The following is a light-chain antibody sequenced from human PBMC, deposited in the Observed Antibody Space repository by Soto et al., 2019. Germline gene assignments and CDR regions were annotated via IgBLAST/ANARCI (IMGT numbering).Light chain of an antibody. V-gene: IGLV1-44*01. CDR1: DSNIGSNT. CDR3: AAWDDSLSGVL. CDR2: NND. Sequence: QSALTQPPSASGTPGQRVTISCSGGDSNIGSNTVNWYQQLPGTAPKLLIYNNDQRPSGVPDRFSGSKSGTSASLAISGLQSEDEADYYCAAWDDSLSGVLFGGGTKLTVL. J-gene: IGLJ2*01.